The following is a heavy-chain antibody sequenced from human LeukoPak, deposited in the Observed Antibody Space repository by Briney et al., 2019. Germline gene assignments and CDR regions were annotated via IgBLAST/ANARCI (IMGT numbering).Heavy chain of an antibody. CDR1: GYTFTSYD. J-gene: IGHJ4*02. V-gene: IGHV1-8*01. D-gene: IGHD3-10*01. Sequence: ASVKVSCKASGYTFTSYDIDWVRQATGQGLEWMGWMNPNSGNTSYAQKFQGRVTMTRNTSISTAYMELSSLRSEDTAVYYCARKTSGSYFVWGQGTLVTVSS. CDR3: ARKTSGSYFV. CDR2: MNPNSGNT.